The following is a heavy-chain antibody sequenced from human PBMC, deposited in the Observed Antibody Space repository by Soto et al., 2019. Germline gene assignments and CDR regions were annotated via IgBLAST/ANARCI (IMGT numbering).Heavy chain of an antibody. D-gene: IGHD3-22*01. CDR3: ARLGGYVSVGYYYLWDS. J-gene: IGHJ4*02. V-gene: IGHV4-39*01. CDR1: DGSMNSDSSY. Sequence: PSETLSLSCLVSDGSMNSDSSYWGWIRQRPGKGLEWIGVINHSGSTYHNLSLKGRVTMSVDASRNQFSLKLTSMTAADTAVYYCARLGGYVSVGYYYLWDSWGQGTLVTVSS. CDR2: INHSGST.